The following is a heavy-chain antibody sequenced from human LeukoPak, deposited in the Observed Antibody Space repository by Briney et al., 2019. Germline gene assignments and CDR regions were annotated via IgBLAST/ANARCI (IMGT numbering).Heavy chain of an antibody. CDR1: GGSISSGGYY. CDR2: IYYSGST. D-gene: IGHD3-10*01. J-gene: IGHJ4*02. CDR3: ARILSHYMDY. Sequence: SETLSLTCTVSGGSISSGGYYWSWIRQHPGKGLEWIGYIYYSGSTYYSPSLKSRVTISVDTSKNQFSLKLSSVTAADTAVYYCARILSHYMDYWGQGTLVTVSS. V-gene: IGHV4-31*03.